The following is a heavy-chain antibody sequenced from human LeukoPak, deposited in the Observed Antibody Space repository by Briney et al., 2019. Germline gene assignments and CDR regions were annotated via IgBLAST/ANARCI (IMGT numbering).Heavy chain of an antibody. D-gene: IGHD4-17*01. Sequence: ASVKVSCKASGYTFTSYGISWVRQAPGQGREWMGWISAYNGNTNYAQKFQGRVTMTRDTSISTAYMELSRLRSDDTAVYYCARATVRDAFDIWGQGTMVTVSS. CDR2: ISAYNGNT. V-gene: IGHV1-18*01. CDR1: GYTFTSYG. CDR3: ARATVRDAFDI. J-gene: IGHJ3*02.